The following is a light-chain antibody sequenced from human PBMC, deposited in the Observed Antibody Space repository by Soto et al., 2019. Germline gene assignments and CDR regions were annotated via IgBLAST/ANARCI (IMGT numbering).Light chain of an antibody. CDR1: QDINNH. J-gene: IGKJ5*01. CDR3: QQYDNVPIT. CDR2: DVS. Sequence: DIQMTQSPSSLSASVGDRVTITCQASQDINNHLKWYQQKPGKAPNLLIYDVSNLGTGVPSRFSGSGSGTDFTFTISSLQAEDIATYYCQQYDNVPITFGQGTRLEMK. V-gene: IGKV1-33*01.